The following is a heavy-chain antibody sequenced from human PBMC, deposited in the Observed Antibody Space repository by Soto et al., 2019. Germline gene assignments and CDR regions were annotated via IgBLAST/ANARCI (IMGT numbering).Heavy chain of an antibody. J-gene: IGHJ4*02. CDR2: ISRDGGTK. V-gene: IGHV3-30*03. CDR3: TGEGASGY. CDR1: GFTVSTYG. D-gene: IGHD2-8*02. Sequence: QVQLVESGGGVVQPGRSLRLSCAVSGFTVSTYGMHWVRQAPGKGLEWVAVISRDGGTKYYADSVKGRFTISRDNSRNTLFLEMDSLRSDDMGVYYCTGEGASGYWGQGTLVTVCS.